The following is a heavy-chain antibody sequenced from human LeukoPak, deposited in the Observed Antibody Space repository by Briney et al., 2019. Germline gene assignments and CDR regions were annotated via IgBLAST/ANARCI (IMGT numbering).Heavy chain of an antibody. CDR1: GVPFSNYG. CDR3: VKEGTAHVSSWYDY. D-gene: IGHD6-13*01. J-gene: IGHJ4*02. CDR2: VSSDGIVQ. V-gene: IGHV3-30*18. Sequence: GGSLRLSCATSGVPFSNYGIQGVRQAPGKGLEWVAVVSSDGIVQHYADSVKGRFTISRDNSKKTLYLQMNSLRGDDAAVYHCVKEGTAHVSSWYDYWGQGTLVTVSS.